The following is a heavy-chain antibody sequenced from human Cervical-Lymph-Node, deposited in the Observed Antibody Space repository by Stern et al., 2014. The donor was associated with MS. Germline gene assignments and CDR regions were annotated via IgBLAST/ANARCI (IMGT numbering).Heavy chain of an antibody. CDR1: GGTFSSNV. V-gene: IGHV1-69*01. CDR2: IIPNLDAS. J-gene: IGHJ1*01. Sequence: QVQLVQSGAEVKKPGSSVKVSCKASGGTFSSNVISWVRQSPGQGLELMGGIIPNLDASNYAQKFQGRVTFTADESTNTAYMELSRLRSDDTAVYYCATAGQEGYFQHWGQGTLVIVSS. CDR3: ATAGQEGYFQH.